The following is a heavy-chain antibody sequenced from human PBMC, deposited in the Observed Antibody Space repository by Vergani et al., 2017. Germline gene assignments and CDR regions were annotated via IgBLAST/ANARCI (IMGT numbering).Heavy chain of an antibody. D-gene: IGHD2/OR15-2a*01. Sequence: QVQILQSGGGVVQPGGSLRLSCTLSGFTLNTYGIHWVRQAPGKGLELVSFIRYDGSSEYYGDSVKGRFTISRDKSQNTVNLQMNSLRTEDTAVYFCANSVIAGNVGVAYFGMDVWGRGNPGHRLL. CDR2: IRYDGSSE. J-gene: IGHJ6*02. CDR1: GFTLNTYG. V-gene: IGHV3-30*02. CDR3: ANSVIAGNVGVAYFGMDV.